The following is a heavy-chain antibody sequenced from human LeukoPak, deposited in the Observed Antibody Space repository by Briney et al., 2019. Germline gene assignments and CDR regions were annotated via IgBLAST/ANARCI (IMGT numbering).Heavy chain of an antibody. CDR3: ARGPIVVVPAAIPQDAFDI. D-gene: IGHD2-2*01. Sequence: PGGSLRLTCAASGFTFSSYGMRWVRQAPGKGLEWVAVIWYDGSTKYYADSVRGRFTSSRDNSKNTLDLQMNRLGAEDTVVYYCARGPIVVVPAAIPQDAFDIGGQGTMVTVSS. CDR1: GFTFSSYG. CDR2: IWYDGSTK. J-gene: IGHJ3*02. V-gene: IGHV3-33*01.